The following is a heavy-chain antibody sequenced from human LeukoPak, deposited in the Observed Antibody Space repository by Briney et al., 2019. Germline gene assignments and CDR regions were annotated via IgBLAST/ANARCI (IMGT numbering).Heavy chain of an antibody. CDR2: IYYNGIT. CDR1: GGSIFSGDYY. D-gene: IGHD3-22*01. J-gene: IGHJ5*02. V-gene: IGHV4-30-4*01. Sequence: SESLSLTCTVSGGSIFSGDYYWSWIRQPPGKGLEWIGYIYYNGITYFNPSLESRVSMSVDTSKNQFSLNLSSVTAADTAVYYCARGDYNDGGGYLDHWGQGALVTVSS. CDR3: ARGDYNDGGGYLDH.